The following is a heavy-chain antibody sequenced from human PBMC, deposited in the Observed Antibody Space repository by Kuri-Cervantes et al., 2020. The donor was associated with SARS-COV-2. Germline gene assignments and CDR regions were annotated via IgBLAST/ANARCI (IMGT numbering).Heavy chain of an antibody. V-gene: IGHV3-7*03. CDR3: AREDSGTNDAFDI. J-gene: IGHJ3*02. Sequence: GESLKISCAASGFSFSNSYMSWVRQAPGKGLEWVANIKQDGSEEYYVDSVKGRFTISRDNAKNSLYLQMNSLRAEDTAVYYCAREDSGTNDAFDIWGQGTMVTVSS. D-gene: IGHD3-10*01. CDR1: GFSFSNSY. CDR2: IKQDGSEE.